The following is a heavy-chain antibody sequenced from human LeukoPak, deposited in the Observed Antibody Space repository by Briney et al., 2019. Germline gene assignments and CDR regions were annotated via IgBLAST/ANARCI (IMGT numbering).Heavy chain of an antibody. Sequence: GGSLRLSCAASGLTFTNSALSWVRQAPGKGLQWVSDISGSGGSTYYADSVKGRFTISRDNSKNTLYLQMNSLRAEDTAVYYCARKDSSGYYYAGPQYYFDYWGQGTLVTVSS. J-gene: IGHJ4*02. CDR1: GLTFTNSA. CDR2: ISGSGGST. V-gene: IGHV3-23*01. D-gene: IGHD3-22*01. CDR3: ARKDSSGYYYAGPQYYFDY.